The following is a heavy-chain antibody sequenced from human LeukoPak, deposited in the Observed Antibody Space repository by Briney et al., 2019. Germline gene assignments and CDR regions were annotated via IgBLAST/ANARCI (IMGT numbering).Heavy chain of an antibody. CDR2: INPSGST. V-gene: IGHV4-34*01. CDR1: GGSFSGYY. D-gene: IGHD6-6*01. CDR3: ARGSKGSSARGYYYYMDV. J-gene: IGHJ6*03. Sequence: SETLSLTCAVYGGSFSGYYWSWIRQPPGKGLEWIGEINPSGSTNYNPSLKSRVTISVDTSKNQFSLKLSSVTAADTAVYYCARGSKGSSARGYYYYMDVWGKGTTVTVSS.